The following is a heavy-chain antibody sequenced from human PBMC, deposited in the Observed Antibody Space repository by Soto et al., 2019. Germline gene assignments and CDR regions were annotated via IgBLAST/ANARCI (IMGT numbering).Heavy chain of an antibody. D-gene: IGHD3-9*01. CDR1: GGTFSSYA. Sequence: QVQLVQSGAEVKKPGSSVKVSCMASGGTFSSYAISWVRQAPGQGLEWMGGIIPICGTANYAQKFQGRVTITADESTSTAYMELSSLRSEDTAVYYCACSEGYDILTADYYGYFDLWGRGTLVTVSS. J-gene: IGHJ2*01. V-gene: IGHV1-69*01. CDR3: ACSEGYDILTADYYGYFDL. CDR2: IIPICGTA.